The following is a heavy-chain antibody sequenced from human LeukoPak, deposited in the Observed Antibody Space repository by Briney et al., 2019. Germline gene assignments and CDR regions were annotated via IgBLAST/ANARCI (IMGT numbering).Heavy chain of an antibody. CDR1: GYIFSDYY. CDR3: ARGAEAETSPLDF. V-gene: IGHV1-2*02. J-gene: IGHJ4*02. D-gene: IGHD6-13*01. Sequence: ASVKVSCKASGYIFSDYYMHWVRQAPGQWLEWLGWINPKSGAADYAQQFRGRVTTTRDTSINTDYMEMKRVTSDDTAVYYCARGAEAETSPLDFWGQGTLVTVSS. CDR2: INPKSGAA.